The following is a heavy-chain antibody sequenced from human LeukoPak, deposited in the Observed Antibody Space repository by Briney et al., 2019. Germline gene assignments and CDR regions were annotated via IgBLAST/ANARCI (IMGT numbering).Heavy chain of an antibody. CDR3: ARHGEGWLVYGSGSYFVY. J-gene: IGHJ4*02. CDR2: IYYNGNT. CDR1: GGSLSGGGFY. D-gene: IGHD3-10*01. Sequence: PSQTLSLTCTVSGGSLSGGGFYWNWIRQRPGKGLEWIGYIYYNGNTYYNPSLKSRVTMSVDTSKNQFSLKVTSVTAADTAVYYCARHGEGWLVYGSGSYFVYWGPGTLVTVSS. V-gene: IGHV4-31*03.